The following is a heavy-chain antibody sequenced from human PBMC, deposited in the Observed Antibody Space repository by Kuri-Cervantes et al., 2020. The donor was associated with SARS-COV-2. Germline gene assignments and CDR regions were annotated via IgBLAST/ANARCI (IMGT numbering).Heavy chain of an antibody. Sequence: SLKISFAASGFTFDDYAMHLVRQAPGKGLEWVSGISWNSGSIGYADSVKGRFTISRDNAKNSLYLQMNSLRAEDTALYYCARDKAYYEALDICGQGTMVTVSS. CDR1: GFTFDDYA. CDR2: ISWNSGSI. J-gene: IGHJ3*02. D-gene: IGHD3-22*01. V-gene: IGHV3-9*01. CDR3: ARDKAYYEALDI.